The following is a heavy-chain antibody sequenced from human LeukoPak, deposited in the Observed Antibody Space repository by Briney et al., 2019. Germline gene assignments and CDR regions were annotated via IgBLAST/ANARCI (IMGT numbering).Heavy chain of an antibody. CDR1: GGSISSSSYY. CDR3: ARLPTNYYDSSGYFDY. D-gene: IGHD3-22*01. Sequence: SETLSLTCTVTGGSISSSSYYWGWIRQPPGKGLEWIGSIYYSGSTYYNPSLKSRVTISVDTSKNQFSLKLSSVAAADTAVYYCARLPTNYYDSSGYFDYWGQGTLVTVSS. V-gene: IGHV4-39*01. J-gene: IGHJ4*02. CDR2: IYYSGST.